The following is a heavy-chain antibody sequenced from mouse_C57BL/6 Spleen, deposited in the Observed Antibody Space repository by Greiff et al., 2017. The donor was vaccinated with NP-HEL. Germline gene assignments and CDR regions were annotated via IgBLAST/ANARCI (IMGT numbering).Heavy chain of an antibody. J-gene: IGHJ3*01. CDR1: GYAFSSSW. CDR2: IYPGDGDT. V-gene: IGHV1-82*01. Sequence: VKLVESGPELVKPGASVKISCKASGYAFSSSWMNWVKQRPGKGLEWIGRIYPGDGDTNYNGKFKGKATLTADKSSSTAYMQLSSLTSEDSAVYFCARGGYYDYDFAYWGQGTLVTVSA. D-gene: IGHD2-4*01. CDR3: ARGGYYDYDFAY.